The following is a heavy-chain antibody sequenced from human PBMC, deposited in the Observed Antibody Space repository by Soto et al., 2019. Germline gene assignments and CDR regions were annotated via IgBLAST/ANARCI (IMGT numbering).Heavy chain of an antibody. CDR1: GFTFSSYG. Sequence: GGSLRLSCAASGFTFSSYGMHWVRQAPGKGLEWVSSISSSSSYIYYADSVKGRFTISRDNAKNSLYLQMNSLRAEDTAVYYCASHYYDYVWGSYRQDYWGQGTLVTVSS. D-gene: IGHD3-16*02. CDR3: ASHYYDYVWGSYRQDY. CDR2: ISSSSSYI. J-gene: IGHJ4*02. V-gene: IGHV3-21*01.